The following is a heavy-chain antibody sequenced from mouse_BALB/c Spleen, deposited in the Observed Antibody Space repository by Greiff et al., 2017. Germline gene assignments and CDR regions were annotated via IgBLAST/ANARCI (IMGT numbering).Heavy chain of an antibody. CDR1: GYSFTSYY. J-gene: IGHJ3*01. CDR3: ARCFDGYAWFAY. V-gene: IGHV1-66*01. CDR2: IFPGSGNT. Sequence: QVQLKQSGPELVKPGASVKISCKASGYSFTSYYIHWVKQRPGQGLEWIGWIFPGSGNTKYNEKFKGKATLTADTSSSTAYMQLSSLTSEDSAVYFCARCFDGYAWFAYWGQGTLVTVSA. D-gene: IGHD2-3*01.